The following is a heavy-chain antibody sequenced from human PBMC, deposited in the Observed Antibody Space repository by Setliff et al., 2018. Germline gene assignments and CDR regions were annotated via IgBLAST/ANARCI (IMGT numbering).Heavy chain of an antibody. J-gene: IGHJ6*02. CDR1: GGFIYDHY. V-gene: IGHV4-4*07. Sequence: SETLSLTCTVSGGFIYDHYWTWIRQPAGKGLQWIGRVYSDGETDYSPSLKTRVSMSVDTSKNQIALNLKSVTAADTAVYYCARDRTAYSYGLDVWGQGTTVTVSS. CDR3: ARDRTAYSYGLDV. CDR2: VYSDGET. D-gene: IGHD5-18*01.